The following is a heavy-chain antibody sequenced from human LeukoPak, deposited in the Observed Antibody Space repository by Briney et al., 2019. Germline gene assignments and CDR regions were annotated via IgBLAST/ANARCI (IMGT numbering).Heavy chain of an antibody. Sequence: ASVKVSCKVSGYTLTELSMHWVRQAPGKGLEWMGGFDPEDGETIYAQKFQGRVTITADKSTSTAYMELSSLRSEDTAVYYCAREPLEQQLVRGGFDYWGQGTLVTVSS. J-gene: IGHJ4*02. CDR3: AREPLEQQLVRGGFDY. CDR2: FDPEDGET. D-gene: IGHD6-13*01. V-gene: IGHV1-24*01. CDR1: GYTLTELS.